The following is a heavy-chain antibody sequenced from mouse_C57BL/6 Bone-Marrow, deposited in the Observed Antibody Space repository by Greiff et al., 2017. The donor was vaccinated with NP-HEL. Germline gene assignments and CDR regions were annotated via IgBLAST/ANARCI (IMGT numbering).Heavy chain of an antibody. CDR1: EYEFPSHD. Sequence: EVKLVESGGGLVQPGESLKLSCESNEYEFPSHDMSWVRKTPEKRLELVAAINSDGGSTYYPDTMERRFIISRDNTKKTLYLQMSRRRSEDTALYYWASEGAYSNNYFDYWGQGTTLTVSS. J-gene: IGHJ2*01. V-gene: IGHV5-2*01. CDR3: ASEGAYSNNYFDY. CDR2: INSDGGST. D-gene: IGHD2-5*01.